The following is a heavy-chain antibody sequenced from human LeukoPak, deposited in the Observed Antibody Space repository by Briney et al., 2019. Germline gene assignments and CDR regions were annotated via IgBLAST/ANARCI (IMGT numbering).Heavy chain of an antibody. CDR2: IYYSGST. Sequence: SETLSLTCTVSGGSISSSSYYWAWIRQPPGKGLEWIGSIYYSGSTYYNPALKSRVTISVDTSKNQFSLKLSSVSAADTAVYYCARVGTFTYYYYYYMDVWGKGTTVTISS. V-gene: IGHV4-39*07. CDR1: GGSISSSSYY. CDR3: ARVGTFTYYYYYYMDV. J-gene: IGHJ6*03. D-gene: IGHD1-14*01.